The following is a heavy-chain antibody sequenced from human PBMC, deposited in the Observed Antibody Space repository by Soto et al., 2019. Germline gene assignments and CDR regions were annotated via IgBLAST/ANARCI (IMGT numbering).Heavy chain of an antibody. CDR2: IIPIFGTA. D-gene: IGHD1-26*01. J-gene: IGHJ4*02. CDR1: GGTFSSYA. Sequence: QVPLVQSGAGVKKPGASVKVSCKSSGGTFSSYALSWVRQAPGQGLGWMGGIIPIFGTANYAQKLQGRVTITADESTSNAYMELSSLISEETAVYYCSRGPVGEGATTPLVYWGQGTLVTVSS. CDR3: SRGPVGEGATTPLVY. V-gene: IGHV1-69*12.